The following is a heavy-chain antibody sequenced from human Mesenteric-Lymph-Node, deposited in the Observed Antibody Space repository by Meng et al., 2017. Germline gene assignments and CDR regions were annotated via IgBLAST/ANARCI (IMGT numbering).Heavy chain of an antibody. V-gene: IGHV4-30-4*01. J-gene: IGHJ5*02. CDR2: IYYSGST. D-gene: IGHD1-26*01. CDR1: GGSISSGDYY. Sequence: QQTEAGPGLVKPSQHLSHTCTVSGGSISSGDYYWSWIRQPPGKGLEWIGCIYYSGSTYYNPSLKGRVTISVDTSKNQFSLNLSSVTAADTAVYYCARGQRSYSGSYPEWFDPWGQGTLVTVSS. CDR3: ARGQRSYSGSYPEWFDP.